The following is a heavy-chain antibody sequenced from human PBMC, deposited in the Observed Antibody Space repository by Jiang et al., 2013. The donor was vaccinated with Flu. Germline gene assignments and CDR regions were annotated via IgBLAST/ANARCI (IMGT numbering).Heavy chain of an antibody. CDR2: IYPGDSDT. J-gene: IGHJ6*02. D-gene: IGHD3-10*01. CDR3: ARHDSKIFGLTMGSGRNYGMDV. V-gene: IGHV5-51*01. Sequence: SGAEVKKPGESLKISCKGSGYSFTSYWIGWVRQMPGKGLEWMGIIYPGDSDTRYSPSFQGQVTISADKSISTAYLQWSSLKASDTAMYYCARHDSKIFGLTMGSGRNYGMDVWGQGTTVTVSS. CDR1: GYSFTSYW.